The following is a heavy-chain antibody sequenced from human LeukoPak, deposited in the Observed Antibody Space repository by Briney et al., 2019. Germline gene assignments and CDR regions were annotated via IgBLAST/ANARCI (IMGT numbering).Heavy chain of an antibody. CDR2: INHSGST. D-gene: IGHD2-15*01. J-gene: IGHJ5*02. Sequence: PSETLSLTCAVYGGSFSGYYWSWIRQPPGKGLEWIGEINHSGSTNYNPSLKSRVTISVDTSKNQFSLKLSSVTAADTAVYYCARHFCSGGSCYALNWFDPWGQGTLVTVSS. CDR1: GGSFSGYY. V-gene: IGHV4-34*01. CDR3: ARHFCSGGSCYALNWFDP.